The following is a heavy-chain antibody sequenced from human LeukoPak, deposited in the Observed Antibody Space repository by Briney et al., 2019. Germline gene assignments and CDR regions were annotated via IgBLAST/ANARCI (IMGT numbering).Heavy chain of an antibody. CDR3: AVVRAPTLGTRSDY. J-gene: IGHJ4*02. CDR2: IIPIFGTA. Sequence: GASVKVSCKASGGTFSSYAISWVRQAPGQGLEWMGGIIPIFGTANYAQKFQGRVTITADESTSTAYMELSSLRSEDTAVYYCAVVRAPTLGTRSDYWGQGTLVTVSS. D-gene: IGHD1-1*01. V-gene: IGHV1-69*13. CDR1: GGTFSSYA.